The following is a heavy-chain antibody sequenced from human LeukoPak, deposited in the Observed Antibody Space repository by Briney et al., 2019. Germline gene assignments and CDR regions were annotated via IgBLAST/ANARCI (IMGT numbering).Heavy chain of an antibody. V-gene: IGHV3-21*01. D-gene: IGHD5-12*01. CDR1: GFTFSSYS. CDR2: ISSSSSYI. J-gene: IGHJ4*02. CDR3: ARLDMVATISPWYFDY. Sequence: GGSLRLSCAASGFTFSSYSMNWVRQAPGKGLEWVSSISSSSSYIYYADSVKGRFTISRDNAKNSLYLQMNSLRAEDAAVYYCARLDMVATISPWYFDYWGQGTLVTVSS.